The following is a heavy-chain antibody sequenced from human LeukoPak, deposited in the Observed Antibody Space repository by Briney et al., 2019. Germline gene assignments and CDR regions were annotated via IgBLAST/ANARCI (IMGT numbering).Heavy chain of an antibody. D-gene: IGHD6-19*01. CDR3: ASTAVAGLYYYYGMDV. CDR2: IIPIFGTA. J-gene: IGHJ6*04. CDR1: GGTFSSYA. V-gene: IGHV1-69*13. Sequence: GASVKVSCKASGGTFSSYAISWVRQAPGQGLEWMGGIIPIFGTANYAQKFQGRVTITADESTSTAYMELSSLRSEDTAVYYCASTAVAGLYYYYGMDVRGKGTTVTVSS.